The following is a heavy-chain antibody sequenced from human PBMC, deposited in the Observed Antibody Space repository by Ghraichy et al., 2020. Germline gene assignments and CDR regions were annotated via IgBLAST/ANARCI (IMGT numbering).Heavy chain of an antibody. V-gene: IGHV3-23*01. J-gene: IGHJ4*02. CDR1: GFTFSSYA. CDR2: ISGSGGST. D-gene: IGHD1-26*01. Sequence: GGSLRLSCAASGFTFSSYAMSWVRQAPGKGLEWVSAISGSGGSTYYADSVKGRFTISRDNSKNTLYLQMNSLRAEDTAVYYCAKYALEWELNRALHFDYWGQGTLVTVSS. CDR3: AKYALEWELNRALHFDY.